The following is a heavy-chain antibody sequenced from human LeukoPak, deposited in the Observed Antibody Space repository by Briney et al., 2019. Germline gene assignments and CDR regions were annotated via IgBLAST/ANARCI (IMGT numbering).Heavy chain of an antibody. D-gene: IGHD6-19*01. Sequence: GRSLRLSCAASGFTFDDYAMHWVRQAPGKGLEWVSGISWNSGSIGYADSVKGRFTISRDNSKNTLYLQMNSLRAEDTAVYYCATAQWLAPGGFHYWGQGTLVTVSS. V-gene: IGHV3-9*01. CDR3: ATAQWLAPGGFHY. CDR2: ISWNSGSI. J-gene: IGHJ4*02. CDR1: GFTFDDYA.